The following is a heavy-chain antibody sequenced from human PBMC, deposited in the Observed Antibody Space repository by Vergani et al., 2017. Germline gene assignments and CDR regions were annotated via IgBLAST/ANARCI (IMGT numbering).Heavy chain of an antibody. CDR1: GFTFSTYA. CDR2: LTGGGGST. Sequence: EVQLLESGGSLKQPGGSVRLSCAASGFTFSTYAMHWVRQAPGKGLEWVSALTGGGGSTYYADSFKGRFIISRDNSRDTLYLQMNSLRPEDTATYYGVKDAGIYENFFDSWGKGTLVTVSS. CDR3: VKDAGIYENFFDS. J-gene: IGHJ4*02. V-gene: IGHV3-23*01. D-gene: IGHD1-26*01.